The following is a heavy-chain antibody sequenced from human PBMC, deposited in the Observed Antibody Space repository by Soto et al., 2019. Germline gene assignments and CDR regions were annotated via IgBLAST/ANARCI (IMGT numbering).Heavy chain of an antibody. V-gene: IGHV2-5*02. Sequence: QITLKESGPTLVKPTQTLTLTCTFSGFSLSTGGMGVGWIRQPPGKALEWLALIYWDGGRRYRPSLMSRLTIAKDTSKNQVVLTMTNMDPVDTATYYCVHSRCGGDCLQSYSSHYYYGMDIWGQGTTVTVSS. D-gene: IGHD2-21*02. CDR1: GFSLSTGGMG. CDR2: IYWDGGR. CDR3: VHSRCGGDCLQSYSSHYYYGMDI. J-gene: IGHJ6*02.